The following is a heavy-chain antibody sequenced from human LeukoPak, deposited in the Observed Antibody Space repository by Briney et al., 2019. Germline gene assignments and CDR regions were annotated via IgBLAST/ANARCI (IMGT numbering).Heavy chain of an antibody. D-gene: IGHD4-17*01. V-gene: IGHV4-59*01. Sequence: SETLSLTCTVSGGSISSYYWSWIRQPPGKGLEWIGYIYYSGSTNYNPSLKSRVTISVDTSKNQFSLKLSSVTAADTAVYYCARGRAVTGHYYYYGMDVWGQGTTVTVSS. CDR3: ARGRAVTGHYYYYGMDV. J-gene: IGHJ6*02. CDR2: IYYSGST. CDR1: GGSISSYY.